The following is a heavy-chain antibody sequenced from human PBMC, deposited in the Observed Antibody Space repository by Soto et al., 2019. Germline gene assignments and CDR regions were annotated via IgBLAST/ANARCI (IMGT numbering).Heavy chain of an antibody. CDR1: GFTFSSYA. Sequence: QVQLVESGGGVVQPGRSLRLSCAASGFTFSSYAMHWVRQAPGKGLEWVAVISYDGSNKYYADSVKGRFTISRDNSKNLLYLQMNSLRAEDTAVYYCARDVGRGLSHSYGMDVWGQGTTVTVSS. CDR2: ISYDGSNK. CDR3: ARDVGRGLSHSYGMDV. J-gene: IGHJ6*02. V-gene: IGHV3-30-3*01. D-gene: IGHD2-15*01.